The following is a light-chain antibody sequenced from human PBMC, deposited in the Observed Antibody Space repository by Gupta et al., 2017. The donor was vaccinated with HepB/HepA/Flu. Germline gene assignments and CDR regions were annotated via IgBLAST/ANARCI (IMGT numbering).Light chain of an antibody. CDR1: QSVSTY. CDR2: DAS. J-gene: IGKJ4*01. V-gene: IGKV3-11*01. CDR3: QHRPSWAIR. Sequence: EIVLTQSPATLSLSPGERATLSCRASQSVSTYLAWYQQRPGQAPRLLIYDASNRAAGVPARFSGSGXGTXFTLTIXSREPEDFAIYYCQHRPSWAIRFGXGTMLDIK.